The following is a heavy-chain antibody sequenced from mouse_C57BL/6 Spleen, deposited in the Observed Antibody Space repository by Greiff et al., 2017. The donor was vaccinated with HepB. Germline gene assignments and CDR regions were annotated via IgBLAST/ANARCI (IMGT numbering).Heavy chain of an antibody. D-gene: IGHD2-3*01. CDR1: GYAFTNYL. CDR3: ARSEDGYLAWFAY. J-gene: IGHJ3*01. V-gene: IGHV1-54*01. CDR2: INPGSGGT. Sequence: VQLQQSGAELVRPGTSVKVSCKASGYAFTNYLIEWVKQRPGQGLEWIGVINPGSGGTNYNEKFKGKATLTADKSSSTAYMQRSSLTPEDYAVYFCARSEDGYLAWFAYWGQGTLVTVSA.